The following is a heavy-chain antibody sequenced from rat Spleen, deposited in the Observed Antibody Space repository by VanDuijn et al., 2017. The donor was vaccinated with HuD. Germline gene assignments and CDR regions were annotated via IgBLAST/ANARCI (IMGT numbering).Heavy chain of an antibody. CDR3: ARHNSGYGVMDA. CDR1: GFIFSNFG. Sequence: EVQLVESGGGLVQPGRSLKLSCTASGFIFSNFGIHWIRQAPTKGLEWVASISPKGGSTHYRDSVKGRFTISRDNAKSPLYLQMDSLRSEDTATYYCARHNSGYGVMDAWGQGASVTVSS. V-gene: IGHV5-19*01. D-gene: IGHD4-3*01. CDR2: ISPKGGST. J-gene: IGHJ4*01.